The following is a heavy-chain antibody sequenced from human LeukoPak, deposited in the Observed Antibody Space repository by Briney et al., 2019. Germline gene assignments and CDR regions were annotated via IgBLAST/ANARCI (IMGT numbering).Heavy chain of an antibody. CDR3: ARGTGTVNFDC. CDR2: IYTNGNT. CDR1: SDSISNYY. J-gene: IGHJ4*02. Sequence: KPSETLSLTCTVSSDSISNYYVSWIRQTAGKGLEWIGCIYTNGNTNYNPSLKSRVTMSVDTSKTQFSLRLSSVTAADTAVYYCARGTGTVNFDCWGQGTLVTVSA. V-gene: IGHV4-4*07. D-gene: IGHD7-27*01.